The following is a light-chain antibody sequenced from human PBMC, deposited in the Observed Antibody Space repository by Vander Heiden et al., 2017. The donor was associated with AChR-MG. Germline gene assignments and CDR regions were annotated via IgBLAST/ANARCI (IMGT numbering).Light chain of an antibody. CDR2: GNS. Sequence: QSVLTQPPSVSGAPGQRVTISCTGINSNIGAGFDVYWYQQLPGTAPKLLIYGNSNRPSGVPERFSGSNTGTSASLAISGLQAEDEADYYCQSFDRSLSGVIFGGGTKLTVL. J-gene: IGLJ2*01. CDR1: NSNIGAGFD. CDR3: QSFDRSLSGVI. V-gene: IGLV1-40*01.